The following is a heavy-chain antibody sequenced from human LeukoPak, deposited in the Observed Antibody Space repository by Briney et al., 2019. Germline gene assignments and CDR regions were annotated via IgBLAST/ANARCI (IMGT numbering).Heavy chain of an antibody. CDR1: GYSISSGYY. D-gene: IGHD6-19*01. J-gene: IGHJ4*02. V-gene: IGHV4-38-2*01. CDR3: ATSIAVAGTLDY. CDR2: IYHSGST. Sequence: PSETLSLTCAVSGYSISSGYYWGLIRQPPGKGLEWIGSIYHSGSTYYNPSLKSRVTISVDTSKNQFSLKLSSVTAADTAVYYCATSIAVAGTLDYWGQGTLVTVSS.